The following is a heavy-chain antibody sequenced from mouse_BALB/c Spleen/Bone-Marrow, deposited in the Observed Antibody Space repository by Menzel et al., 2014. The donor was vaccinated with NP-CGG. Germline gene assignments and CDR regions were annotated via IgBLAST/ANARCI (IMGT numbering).Heavy chain of an antibody. V-gene: IGHV2-9*02. Sequence: QEQLKESGPGLVAPSQSLSITCTVSGFSLTSYGVHWVRQPPGKGLEWLGVIWAGGSIIYNSALMSRLSISKDNSKSQVFLKMNSLQTDDTAMYYCASSYYGSSQFAYWGQGTLVTVSA. CDR1: GFSLTSYG. CDR2: IWAGGSI. CDR3: ASSYYGSSQFAY. J-gene: IGHJ3*01. D-gene: IGHD1-1*01.